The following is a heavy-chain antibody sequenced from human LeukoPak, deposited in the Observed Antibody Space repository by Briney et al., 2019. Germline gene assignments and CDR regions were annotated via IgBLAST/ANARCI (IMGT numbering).Heavy chain of an antibody. V-gene: IGHV1-2*02. J-gene: IGHJ5*01. D-gene: IGHD2-21*02. CDR2: INPNIGDA. Sequence: ASVKVSCKASGYTFTDYFIHWVRQAPGQGLESMGWINPNIGDASYAQKFQDRVTMTRDRSINTAYMELSRLTSDDTAVYYCARMALDGGDSIGFDSWGQGTLVTVSS. CDR3: ARMALDGGDSIGFDS. CDR1: GYTFTDYF.